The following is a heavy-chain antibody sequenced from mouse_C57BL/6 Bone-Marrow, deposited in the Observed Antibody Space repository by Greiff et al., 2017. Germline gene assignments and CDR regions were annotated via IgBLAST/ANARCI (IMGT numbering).Heavy chain of an antibody. V-gene: IGHV5-4*03. CDR2: ISDGGSYT. D-gene: IGHD1-1*01. CDR3: ASDITTVDV. Sequence: EVKLVESGGGLVKPGGSLKLSCAASGFTFSSYAMSWVRQTPEKRLEWVATISDGGSYTYYPDNVKGRFTISRDNAKNNLYLQMSHLKSEDTAMYYCASDITTVDVWGTGTTVTVSS. CDR1: GFTFSSYA. J-gene: IGHJ1*03.